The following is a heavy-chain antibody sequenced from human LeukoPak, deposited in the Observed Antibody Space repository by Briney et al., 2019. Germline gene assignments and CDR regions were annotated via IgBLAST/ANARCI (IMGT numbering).Heavy chain of an antibody. Sequence: GGSLRLSCAASGFTFSSYEMNWVRQAPGKGLEWVSAISGSGSSTYYADSVKGRFTISRDNSKNTLFLQMNSLRAEDTAVYYCAKDRSCTGSSCNVGSWGQGTMVTVSS. CDR3: AKDRSCTGSSCNVGS. D-gene: IGHD2-2*01. J-gene: IGHJ3*01. CDR1: GFTFSSYE. V-gene: IGHV3-23*01. CDR2: ISGSGSST.